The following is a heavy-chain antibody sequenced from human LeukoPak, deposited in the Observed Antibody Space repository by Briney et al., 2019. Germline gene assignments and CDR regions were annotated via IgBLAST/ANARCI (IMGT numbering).Heavy chain of an antibody. Sequence: GGSLRLSCAASGFTFSNYEMNWVRQVPGKGLEWVSYISGSDTTYYADSVKGRFTVSRDNAKNSLYLQVNSLRAEDTAVYYCATVGGPMVRGVIIPQVFDHWGQGTLVTVSS. V-gene: IGHV3-48*03. J-gene: IGHJ4*02. D-gene: IGHD3-10*01. CDR2: ISGSDTT. CDR3: ATVGGPMVRGVIIPQVFDH. CDR1: GFTFSNYE.